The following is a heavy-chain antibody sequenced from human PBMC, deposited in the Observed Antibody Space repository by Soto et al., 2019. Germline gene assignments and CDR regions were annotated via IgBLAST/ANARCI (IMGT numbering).Heavy chain of an antibody. CDR2: INPNSGGT. V-gene: IGHV1-2*04. J-gene: IGHJ6*02. D-gene: IGHD6-13*01. CDR1: GYTFTGYY. Sequence: ASVKVSCKASGYTFTGYYMHWVRQAPGQGLEWMGWINPNSGGTNYAQKFQGWVTMTRDTSISTAYMELSRLRSDDTAVYYCARDSEGRSAAAPLRYYYYGMDVWGQGTTVTVSS. CDR3: ARDSEGRSAAAPLRYYYYGMDV.